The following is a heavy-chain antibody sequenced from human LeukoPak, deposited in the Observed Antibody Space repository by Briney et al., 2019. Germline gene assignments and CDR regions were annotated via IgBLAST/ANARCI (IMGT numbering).Heavy chain of an antibody. Sequence: GGSLRLSCAASGFTFSSYAMTWVRQAPGKGLEWVSAISGSGGSTYYADSVKGRFTISRDNSKNTLYLQMNSLRAEDTAVYYCAKVRWLHPNPPFDYWGQGTLVTVSS. CDR3: AKVRWLHPNPPFDY. CDR2: ISGSGGST. D-gene: IGHD5-24*01. V-gene: IGHV3-23*01. J-gene: IGHJ4*02. CDR1: GFTFSSYA.